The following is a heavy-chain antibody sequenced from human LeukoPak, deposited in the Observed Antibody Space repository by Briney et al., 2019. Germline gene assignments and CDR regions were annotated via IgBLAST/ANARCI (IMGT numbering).Heavy chain of an antibody. V-gene: IGHV3-23*01. D-gene: IGHD4-17*01. CDR1: GFTFSSYA. CDR3: AKALYRDYTPDAFDI. Sequence: GGSLRLSCAASGFTFSSYAMSWVRQAPGKGLERVSAISGSGGSTYYADSVKGRFTISRDNSKNTLYLQMSSLRAEDTAVYYCAKALYRDYTPDAFDIWGQGTMVTVSS. J-gene: IGHJ3*02. CDR2: ISGSGGST.